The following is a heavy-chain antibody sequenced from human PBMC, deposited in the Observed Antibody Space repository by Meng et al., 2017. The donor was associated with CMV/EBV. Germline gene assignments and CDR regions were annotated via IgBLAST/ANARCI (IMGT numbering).Heavy chain of an antibody. Sequence: GGSLRLSCAASGFTFSSYSVNWVRQAPGKGLEWVSSISSSSSYIYYADSVKGRFTISRDNAKNSLYLQMNSLRAEDTAVYYCARSLSLGYCSGGSCIRDAFDIWGQGTMVTVSS. D-gene: IGHD2-15*01. CDR1: GFTFSSYS. V-gene: IGHV3-21*01. J-gene: IGHJ3*02. CDR3: ARSLSLGYCSGGSCIRDAFDI. CDR2: ISSSSSYI.